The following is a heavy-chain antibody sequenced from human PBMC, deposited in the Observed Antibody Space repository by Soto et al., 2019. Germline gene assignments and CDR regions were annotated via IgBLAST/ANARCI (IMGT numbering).Heavy chain of an antibody. CDR2: IYYRGST. V-gene: IGHV4-30-4*01. D-gene: IGHD5-18*01. CDR3: ARAGIQLWQRFFYY. CDR1: GGSISSGDYY. Sequence: SETLSLTCTVSGGSISSGDYYWSWIRQPPGKGLEWIGYIYYRGSTYYNPSLKSRVSISVDTSKNQFSLKLSSVTAADTAVYYCARAGIQLWQRFFYYWGQGTLVTVSS. J-gene: IGHJ4*02.